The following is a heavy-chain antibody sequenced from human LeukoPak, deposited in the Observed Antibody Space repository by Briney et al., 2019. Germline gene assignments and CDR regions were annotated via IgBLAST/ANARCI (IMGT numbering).Heavy chain of an antibody. CDR3: AREDSASGRGLGS. Sequence: SETLSLTCIVSGGSMSGYFWSWIRQPAGKGLEWIGRIYTSESINYNPSLKNRVTMSVDTSKKQFSLKMSSVTAADTAVYYCAREDSASGRGLGSWGQGTLVTVSS. CDR2: IYTSESI. J-gene: IGHJ5*02. V-gene: IGHV4-4*07. CDR1: GGSMSGYF. D-gene: IGHD3-10*01.